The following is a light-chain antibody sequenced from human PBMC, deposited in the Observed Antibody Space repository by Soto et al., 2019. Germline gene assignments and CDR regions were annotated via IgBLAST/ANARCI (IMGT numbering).Light chain of an antibody. CDR1: NVGSRS. CDR3: QVWEATGDQVV. Sequence: SYELTQPPSVSVAPGETARISCGGNNVGSRSVHWYQQKPGQAPFLVIYYDSDRPSGIPERFSGSNSGNTATLIISRVEAGDAAAFSCQVWEATGDQVVFGGGTKLTVL. CDR2: YDS. J-gene: IGLJ2*01. V-gene: IGLV3-21*01.